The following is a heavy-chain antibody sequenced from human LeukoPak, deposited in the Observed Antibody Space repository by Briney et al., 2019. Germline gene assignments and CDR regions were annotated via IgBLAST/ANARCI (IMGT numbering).Heavy chain of an antibody. CDR1: GYTFTSYG. Sequence: EASVKVSCKASGYTFTSYGISWVRQAPGQGLEWMGWISAYNGNTDYAQKLQGRVTMTTDTSTSTAYMELRSLRSDDTAVYYCARDRVDLGATLSPHNFDYWGQGTLVTVSS. D-gene: IGHD1-26*01. CDR3: ARDRVDLGATLSPHNFDY. J-gene: IGHJ4*02. V-gene: IGHV1-18*01. CDR2: ISAYNGNT.